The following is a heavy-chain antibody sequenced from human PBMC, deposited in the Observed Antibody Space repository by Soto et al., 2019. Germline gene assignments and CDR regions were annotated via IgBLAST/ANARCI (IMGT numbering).Heavy chain of an antibody. Sequence: QITLKESGATLVKPTQTLTLTCTFSGFSLTTSGVGVGWIRQPPGKALEWLALIYWDDDKRYSPSLKSRLTITKHNSKHPVVLTMTNMDSADTATYFCAHRTTTVTWWFDPWGQGPLFTVSS. CDR2: IYWDDDK. V-gene: IGHV2-5*02. D-gene: IGHD4-17*01. CDR1: GFSLTTSGVG. CDR3: AHRTTTVTWWFDP. J-gene: IGHJ5*02.